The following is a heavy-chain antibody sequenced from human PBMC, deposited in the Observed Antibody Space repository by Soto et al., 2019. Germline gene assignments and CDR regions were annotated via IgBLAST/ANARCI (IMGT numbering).Heavy chain of an antibody. CDR1: GFTFSSYA. D-gene: IGHD3-16*01. CDR3: AKGGYDYVWGPTLVSMLFDI. V-gene: IGHV3-23*01. Sequence: GGSLRLSCAASGFTFSSYAMSWVRQAPGKGLEWVSALSGSGGSTYYADSVKGRFTISRDNSKNTLYLQMNSLRAEDTAVYYCAKGGYDYVWGPTLVSMLFDIWGQGTMVTVSS. CDR2: LSGSGGST. J-gene: IGHJ3*02.